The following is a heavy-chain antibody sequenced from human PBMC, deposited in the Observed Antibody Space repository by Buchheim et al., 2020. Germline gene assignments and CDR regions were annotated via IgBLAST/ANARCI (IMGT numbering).Heavy chain of an antibody. J-gene: IGHJ4*02. D-gene: IGHD1-26*01. CDR1: GYTFPSYY. CDR3: ARAGVGATWSFDY. V-gene: IGHV1-46*01. CDR2: INPSGCSK. Sequence: QVQLVQSGAEVKKPGAPVRVSCKASGYTFPSYYMHWVRQAPGQGLEWMGIINPSGCSKRYAQKFQGRVTMTRDTSTSTVYMELSSLRSEDSAVYYGARAGVGATWSFDYWGQGTL.